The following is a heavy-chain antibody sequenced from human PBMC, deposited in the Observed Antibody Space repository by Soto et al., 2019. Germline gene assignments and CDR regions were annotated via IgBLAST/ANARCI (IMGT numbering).Heavy chain of an antibody. J-gene: IGHJ4*02. V-gene: IGHV4-31*03. D-gene: IGHD5-18*01. Sequence: QVPLQESGPGLVKPSQTLSLTCTVSGGSISSEGYYWSWFRQLPGKGLEWIGDIYYSVTTYHNPSIRSRLTISGDASKTQFSLKLSSVTDADTALYYCARGRGYSYGPYYFDYWGQGTLVTVSS. CDR3: ARGRGYSYGPYYFDY. CDR2: IYYSVTT. CDR1: GGSISSEGYY.